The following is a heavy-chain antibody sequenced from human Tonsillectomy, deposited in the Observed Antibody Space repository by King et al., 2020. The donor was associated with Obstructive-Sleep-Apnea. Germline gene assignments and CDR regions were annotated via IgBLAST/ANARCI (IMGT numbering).Heavy chain of an antibody. CDR1: GFTFSSYD. D-gene: IGHD3-16*01. CDR2: IRYDGSDK. CDR3: ARNDMITFGGPMIDY. Sequence: QVQLVESGGGVVQPGGSLRLSCAASGFTFSSYDIHWVRQTPAKGLEWVAFIRYDGSDKYYADSVQGRFTISRDNSKNTLYLQLNSLRAEDTAVYYCARNDMITFGGPMIDYWGQGTLVTVSS. J-gene: IGHJ4*02. V-gene: IGHV3-30*02.